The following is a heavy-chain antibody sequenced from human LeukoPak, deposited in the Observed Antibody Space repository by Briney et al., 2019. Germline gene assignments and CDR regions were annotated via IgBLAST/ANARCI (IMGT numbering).Heavy chain of an antibody. CDR1: GFTFSSYS. CDR3: ASTSIAARPGVDY. J-gene: IGHJ4*02. D-gene: IGHD6-6*01. CDR2: ISSSSSYI. V-gene: IGHV3-21*01. Sequence: PGGSLRLSCAASGFTFSSYSMNWVRQAPGKGLEWVSSISSSSSYIYYADSVKGRFTISRDNAKNSLYLQMNSLRAEDTAVYYCASTSIAARPGVDYWGQGTLVTVSS.